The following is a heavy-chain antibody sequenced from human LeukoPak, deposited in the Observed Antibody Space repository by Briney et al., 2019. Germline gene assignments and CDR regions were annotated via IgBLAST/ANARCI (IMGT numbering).Heavy chain of an antibody. Sequence: VGSLRLSCTASGFTFSSYSMNWVRQAPGKGLEWVSSISSSSSYIYYADSVKGRFTISRDNAKSSLYLQMNSLRAEDTAVYYCARDMNALLSSLTDYYYDYGMDVWGQGTTVTVSS. CDR1: GFTFSSYS. CDR3: ARDMNALLSSLTDYYYDYGMDV. CDR2: ISSSSSYI. J-gene: IGHJ6*02. D-gene: IGHD2-2*01. V-gene: IGHV3-21*01.